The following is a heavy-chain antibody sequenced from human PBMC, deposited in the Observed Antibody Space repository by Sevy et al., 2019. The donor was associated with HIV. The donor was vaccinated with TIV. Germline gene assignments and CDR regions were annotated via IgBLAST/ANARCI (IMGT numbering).Heavy chain of an antibody. D-gene: IGHD6-13*01. Sequence: GGSLRLSCAASGFTFSSYGMHWVRQAPGKGLEWVAVIWYDGSNKYYADSVKGRFTISRDNSKNMLYLQMNSLRAEDTAVYYCAKVEAASGWGFYYYYYMDVWGKGTTVTVSS. CDR2: IWYDGSNK. J-gene: IGHJ6*03. CDR3: AKVEAASGWGFYYYYYMDV. CDR1: GFTFSSYG. V-gene: IGHV3-33*06.